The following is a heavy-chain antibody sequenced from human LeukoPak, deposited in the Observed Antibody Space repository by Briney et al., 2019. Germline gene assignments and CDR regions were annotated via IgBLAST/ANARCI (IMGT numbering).Heavy chain of an antibody. CDR1: GFTFRSYG. J-gene: IGHJ4*01. CDR3: ATLKYSESYTVDY. Sequence: PGGSLRLSCAASGFTFRSYGMHWVRQAPGKGLEWVAVISYDGSNKYYADSEKGRFTISRDNSKNMLYLQMNSLRAEDTAMYYCATLKYSESYTVDYWGQGTLATVSS. V-gene: IGHV3-30*03. D-gene: IGHD1-26*01. CDR2: ISYDGSNK.